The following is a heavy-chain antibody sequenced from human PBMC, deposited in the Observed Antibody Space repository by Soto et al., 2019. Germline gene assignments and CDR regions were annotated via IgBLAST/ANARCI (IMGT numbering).Heavy chain of an antibody. Sequence: NPYITRTVYDESVSSATYYWNWIRQQQGKPLEWIGYIYYSGSTNYNPSLKSRVTISLDTSNDQFSLKLSSVTAADTAVYYCAFFLYCYIDHY. V-gene: IGHV4-61*01. D-gene: IGHD3-16*02. CDR3: AFFLYCYIDHY. J-gene: IGHJ6*01. CDR2: IYYSGST. CDR1: DESVSSATYY.